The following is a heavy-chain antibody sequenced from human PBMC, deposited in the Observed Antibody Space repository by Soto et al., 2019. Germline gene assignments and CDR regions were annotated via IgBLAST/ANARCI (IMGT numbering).Heavy chain of an antibody. J-gene: IGHJ5*02. CDR3: ARERSSGWYFSVQFDP. CDR2: TYYRSKWYN. Sequence: SQTLSLTCAISGDSVSSNSAAWNWIRQSPSRGLEWLGRTYYRSKWYNDYAVSVKSRITINPDTSKNQFSLQLNSVTPEDTVVYYCARERSSGWYFSVQFDPWGQGTLVTVSS. D-gene: IGHD6-19*01. V-gene: IGHV6-1*01. CDR1: GDSVSSNSAA.